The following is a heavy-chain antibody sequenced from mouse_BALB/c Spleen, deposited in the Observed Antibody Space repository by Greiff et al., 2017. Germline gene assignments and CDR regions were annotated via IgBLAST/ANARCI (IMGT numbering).Heavy chain of an antibody. J-gene: IGHJ3*01. V-gene: IGHV1-69*02. D-gene: IGHD1-1*01. Sequence: QVQLQQPGAELVKPGASVKLSCKASGYTFTSYWMHWVKQRPGQGLEWIGEIDPSDSYTNYNQKFKGKATLTVDKSSSTAYMQLSSLTSEDSAVYYCARPLYYGSSEGFAYWGQGTLVTVSA. CDR2: IDPSDSYT. CDR1: GYTFTSYW. CDR3: ARPLYYGSSEGFAY.